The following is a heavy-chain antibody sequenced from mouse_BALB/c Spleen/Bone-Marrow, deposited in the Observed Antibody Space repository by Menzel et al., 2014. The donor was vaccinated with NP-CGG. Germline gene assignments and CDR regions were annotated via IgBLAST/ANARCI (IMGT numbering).Heavy chain of an antibody. CDR2: ITTGGSA. Sequence: LEESGGRLVKPAETLTLTCTVSGIHLSSHWMSWVRQAPGEGLEWIGTITTGGSAYYASWAKGRFTISXTTTTVDLEIASPTTEDAATYFCARGSPVSSDANLWGQGTLVAVS. CDR3: ARGSPVSSDANL. V-gene: IGHV5-6-5*01. D-gene: IGHD1-1*01. J-gene: IGHJ3*02. CDR1: GIHLSSHW.